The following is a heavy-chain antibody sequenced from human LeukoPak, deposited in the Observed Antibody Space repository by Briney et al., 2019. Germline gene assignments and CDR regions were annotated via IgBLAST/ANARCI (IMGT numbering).Heavy chain of an antibody. V-gene: IGHV1-69*13. Sequence: SVKVSCKASGGTFSSYAISWVRQAPGQGLEWMEGIIPIFGTANYAQKFQGRVTITADESTSTAYMELSSLRSEDTAVYYCAREFGELSYYFDYWGQGTLVTVSS. CDR2: IIPIFGTA. J-gene: IGHJ4*02. CDR1: GGTFSSYA. D-gene: IGHD3-10*01. CDR3: AREFGELSYYFDY.